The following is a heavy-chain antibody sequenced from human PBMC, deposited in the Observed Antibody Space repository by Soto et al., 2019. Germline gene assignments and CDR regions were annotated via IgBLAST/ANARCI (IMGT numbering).Heavy chain of an antibody. Sequence: GGSLRLSCAASGFTFSSYAMHWVRQAPGKGLEWVAVISYDGSNKYYADSVKGRFTISRDNSKNTLYLQMNSLRAEDTAVYYCARDPVAYCGGDCRTFDYWGQGTLVTISS. CDR3: ARDPVAYCGGDCRTFDY. J-gene: IGHJ4*02. CDR2: ISYDGSNK. D-gene: IGHD2-21*02. CDR1: GFTFSSYA. V-gene: IGHV3-30-3*01.